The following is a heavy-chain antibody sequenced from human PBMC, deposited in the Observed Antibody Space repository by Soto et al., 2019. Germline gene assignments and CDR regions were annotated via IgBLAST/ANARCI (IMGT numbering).Heavy chain of an antibody. CDR1: GFTFDKYA. CDR2: ISRTGGAA. D-gene: IGHD3-16*02. Sequence: EVQLLESGGGLVQPGGSLRLSCAASGFTFDKYAMYWVRQAPGKGLEWASAISRTGGAANYADSVNGRFAVSRDNSKNTLYLQMNGLRAEDTAVYYCAKAYDYIWVSYPRDLDYWGQGTLVTGSS. CDR3: AKAYDYIWVSYPRDLDY. J-gene: IGHJ4*02. V-gene: IGHV3-23*01.